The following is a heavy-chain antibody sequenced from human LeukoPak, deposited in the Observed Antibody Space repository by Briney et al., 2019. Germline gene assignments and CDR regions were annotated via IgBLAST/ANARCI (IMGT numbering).Heavy chain of an antibody. CDR1: GFTFSSYW. CDR3: AKPFGSGWTPLDY. Sequence: PGGSLRLSCVASGFTFSSYWMSWVRQAPGKGLEWVANIKQDGSDKNYVDSVKGRFTISRDNAKNSLYLQMNSLGAEDTAIYYRAKPFGSGWTPLDYWGQGTLVTVSS. D-gene: IGHD6-19*01. CDR2: IKQDGSDK. J-gene: IGHJ4*02. V-gene: IGHV3-7*01.